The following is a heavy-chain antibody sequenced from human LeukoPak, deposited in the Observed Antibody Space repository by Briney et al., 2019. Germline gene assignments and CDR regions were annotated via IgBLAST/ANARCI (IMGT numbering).Heavy chain of an antibody. D-gene: IGHD4-11*01. V-gene: IGHV1-2*02. J-gene: IGHJ4*02. CDR2: INPKSGDT. CDR3: ARDPAGYSNYVGIDY. Sequence: GASVKVSCKASGFTFTGYYMHWVRQAPGQGLEWMGWINPKSGDTDYAQKFQGRVTLTRDTSISTAYMDLSRLTSDDTAVYYCARDPAGYSNYVGIDYWGQGTLVTVSS. CDR1: GFTFTGYY.